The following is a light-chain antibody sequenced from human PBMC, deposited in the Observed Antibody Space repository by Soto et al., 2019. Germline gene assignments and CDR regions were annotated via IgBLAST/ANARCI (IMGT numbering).Light chain of an antibody. CDR1: QSISSW. CDR2: DAS. V-gene: IGKV1-5*01. Sequence: DIQMTQSPSTLSASVGDRVTITCRASQSISSWLAWYQQKPGKAPKLLIYDASSLESGVPSRFSSSGSGTEFTLTISSLQPDDFATYYSQQYNSYSKTFGQGTKVEIK. CDR3: QQYNSYSKT. J-gene: IGKJ1*01.